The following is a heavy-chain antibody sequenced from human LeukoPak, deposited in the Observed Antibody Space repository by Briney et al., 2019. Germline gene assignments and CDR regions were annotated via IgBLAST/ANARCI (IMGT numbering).Heavy chain of an antibody. V-gene: IGHV3-21*04. CDR3: VRERYSNDYEA. J-gene: IGHJ5*02. CDR2: ISSSGDYK. CDR1: GFTFSRYS. D-gene: IGHD6-25*01. Sequence: GGSLRLSCAASGFTFSRYSMNWVRQAPGKGLEWVSLISSSGDYKYYADSLKGRFTISRDNSKNTLYLQMNSLRAEDTAVYYCVRERYSNDYEAWGQGTLVIVSS.